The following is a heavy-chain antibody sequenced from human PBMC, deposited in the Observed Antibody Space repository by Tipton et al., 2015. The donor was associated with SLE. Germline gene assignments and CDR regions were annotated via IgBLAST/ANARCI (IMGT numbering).Heavy chain of an antibody. CDR1: GGSISSSSYY. J-gene: IGHJ3*02. CDR3: ARRGRGEGAFDI. CDR2: IYYSGNT. Sequence: TLSLTCTVSGGSISSSSYYWGWIRQPPGKGLEWIGSIYYSGNTYYSPSLKSRVTISVDASKNQFSLKLTSVTAADTALYYCARRGRGEGAFDIWGQGTMVTVSS. V-gene: IGHV4-39*07. D-gene: IGHD2-21*01.